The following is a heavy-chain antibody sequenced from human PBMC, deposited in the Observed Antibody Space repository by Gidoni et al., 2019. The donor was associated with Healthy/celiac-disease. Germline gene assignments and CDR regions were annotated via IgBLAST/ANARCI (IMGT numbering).Heavy chain of an antibody. V-gene: IGHV1-8*01. CDR3: ARGKQLDI. J-gene: IGHJ3*02. CDR2: MNPNSG. Sequence: QVQLVQSGAAVKKPGASVKVSCKASGYTFTSYDINWVRQATGQGLEWMGWMNPNSGNTSISTAYMELSSLRSEDTAVYYCARGKQLDIWGQGTMVTVSS. D-gene: IGHD6-13*01. CDR1: GYTFTSYD.